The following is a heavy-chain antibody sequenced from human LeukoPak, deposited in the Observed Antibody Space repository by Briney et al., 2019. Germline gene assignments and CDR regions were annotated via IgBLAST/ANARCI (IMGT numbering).Heavy chain of an antibody. D-gene: IGHD2-8*02. CDR3: AGHHPRNTVDF. V-gene: IGHV4-59*08. J-gene: IGHJ4*02. Sequence: PSETLSLTCTVSGGSISSYQWSWIRQPPGKGLEWIGYIFYSGFTNYNPSLKTRVTISLDTSKNQFSLKLTSVTAADTAVYYCAGHHPRNTVDFWGQGTLVTVSS. CDR1: GGSISSYQ. CDR2: IFYSGFT.